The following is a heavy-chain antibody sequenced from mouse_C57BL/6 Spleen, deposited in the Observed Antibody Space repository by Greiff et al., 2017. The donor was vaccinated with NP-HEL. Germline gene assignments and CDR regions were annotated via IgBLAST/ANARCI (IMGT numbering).Heavy chain of an antibody. CDR3: ARFDYDDGYYFDY. Sequence: QVQLKQSGPGLVAPSQSLSITCTVSGFSLTSYAISWVRQPPGKGLEWLGVIWTGGGTNYNSALKSKLNISKDNSKSQVFLKMNSLQTDDTARYYCARFDYDDGYYFDYWGQGNTLTVSS. CDR1: GFSLTSYA. V-gene: IGHV2-9-1*01. D-gene: IGHD2-4*01. J-gene: IGHJ2*01. CDR2: IWTGGGT.